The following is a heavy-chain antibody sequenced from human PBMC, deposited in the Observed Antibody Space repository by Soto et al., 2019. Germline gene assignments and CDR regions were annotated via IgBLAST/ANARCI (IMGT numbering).Heavy chain of an antibody. CDR1: GYTFTSYY. J-gene: IGHJ6*02. CDR3: ARDVETRITIFGVVMDTYYYYGMDV. D-gene: IGHD3-3*01. V-gene: IGHV1-46*01. Sequence: GASVKVSCKASGYTFTSYYMHWVRQAPGQGLEWMGIINTSGGSTSYAQKFQGRVTMTRDTSTSTVYMELSSLRSEDTAVYYCARDVETRITIFGVVMDTYYYYGMDVWGQGTTVTVSS. CDR2: INTSGGST.